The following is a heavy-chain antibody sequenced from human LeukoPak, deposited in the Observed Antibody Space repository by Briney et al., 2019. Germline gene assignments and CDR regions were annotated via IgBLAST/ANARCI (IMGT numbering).Heavy chain of an antibody. V-gene: IGHV1-69*13. CDR3: ARAVTYYYDSSGYYYFDY. J-gene: IGHJ4*02. Sequence: SVKVSCKASGGTFSSYAISWVRQAPGQGLEWMGGIIPIFGTANYAQKFQGRVTITADESTSTAYMELSSLRSEDTAVYYCARAVTYYYDSSGYYYFDYWGQGTLVTVSS. CDR2: IIPIFGTA. CDR1: GGTFSSYA. D-gene: IGHD3-22*01.